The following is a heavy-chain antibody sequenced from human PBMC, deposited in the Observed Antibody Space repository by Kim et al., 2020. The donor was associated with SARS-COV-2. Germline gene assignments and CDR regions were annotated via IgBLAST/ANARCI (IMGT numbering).Heavy chain of an antibody. Sequence: GECLKISCKGSGYSFTSYWIGWVRQMPGKGLEWMGIIYPGDSDTRYSPSFQGQVTISADKSISTAYLQWSSLKASDTAMYYCARQKWGYSGGYYYYYGMDVWGQGTTVTVSS. CDR1: GYSFTSYW. V-gene: IGHV5-51*01. J-gene: IGHJ6*02. D-gene: IGHD5-12*01. CDR2: IYPGDSDT. CDR3: ARQKWGYSGGYYYYYGMDV.